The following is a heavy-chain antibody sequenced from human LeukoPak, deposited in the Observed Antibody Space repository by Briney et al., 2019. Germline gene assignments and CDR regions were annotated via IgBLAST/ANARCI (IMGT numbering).Heavy chain of an antibody. J-gene: IGHJ5*02. CDR1: GFTFSNYW. Sequence: PGGSLRLSCAASGFTFSNYWMDWVRQAPGRGLEWVANIKEEGNEKHYVDSVKGRFTISRDNVKNSLYLQMNSLRAEDTAVYYCARLTGLGWFDAWGQGTLVTVSS. V-gene: IGHV3-7*04. CDR2: IKEEGNEK. D-gene: IGHD3/OR15-3a*01. CDR3: ARLTGLGWFDA.